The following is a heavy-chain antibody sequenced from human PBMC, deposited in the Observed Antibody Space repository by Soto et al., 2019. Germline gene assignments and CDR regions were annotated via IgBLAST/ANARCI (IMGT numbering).Heavy chain of an antibody. CDR2: IIPKFGTT. Sequence: SVKVSCKVSGGTFSTYPINWVRQAPGQGLEFMGGIIPKFGTTNYAQKFRGTVTITADESTSTAYMELNNLRSEDTAVYYCARGASNTTGWYSWFDPCGQGTLGTVSS. V-gene: IGHV1-69*13. J-gene: IGHJ5*02. CDR3: ARGASNTTGWYSWFDP. CDR1: GGTFSTYP. D-gene: IGHD6-19*01.